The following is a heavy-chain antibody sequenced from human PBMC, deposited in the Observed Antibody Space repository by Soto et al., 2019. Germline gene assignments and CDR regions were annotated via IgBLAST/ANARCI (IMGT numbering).Heavy chain of an antibody. CDR2: ISYDGSNK. CDR1: GFTFSSYA. Sequence: GGSLRLSCAASGFTFSSYAMHWVRQAPGKGLEWVAVISYDGSNKYYADSVKGRFTISRDNSKNTLYLQMNSLRAEDTAVYYCARGMVRGVIDYYYGMDVWGQGTTVTVSS. D-gene: IGHD3-10*01. J-gene: IGHJ6*02. CDR3: ARGMVRGVIDYYYGMDV. V-gene: IGHV3-30-3*01.